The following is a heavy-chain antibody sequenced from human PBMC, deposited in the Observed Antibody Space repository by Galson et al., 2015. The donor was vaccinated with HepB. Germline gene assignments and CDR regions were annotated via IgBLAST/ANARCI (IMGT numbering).Heavy chain of an antibody. J-gene: IGHJ6*02. CDR3: ARESGGSGRYYMYYYYYGMDV. Sequence: YAISWVRQAPGQGLEWMGGIIPIFGTANYAQKFQGRVTITADESTSTAYMELSSLGSEDTAVYYCARESGGSGRYYMYYYYYGMDVWGQGTTVTVSS. V-gene: IGHV1-69*01. CDR1: YA. CDR2: IIPIFGTA. D-gene: IGHD3-10*01.